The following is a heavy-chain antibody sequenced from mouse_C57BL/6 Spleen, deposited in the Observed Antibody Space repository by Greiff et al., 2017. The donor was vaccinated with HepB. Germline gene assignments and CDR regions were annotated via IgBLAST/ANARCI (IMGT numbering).Heavy chain of an antibody. D-gene: IGHD2-5*01. CDR2: ISSGSSTI. V-gene: IGHV5-17*01. Sequence: EVKLMESGGGLVKPGGSLKLSCAASGFTFSDYGMHWVRQAPEKGLEWVAYISSGSSTIYYADTVKGRFTISRDNAKNTLFLQMTSLRSEDTAMYYCARPGYSNYDYWYFDVWGTGTTVTVSS. J-gene: IGHJ1*03. CDR1: GFTFSDYG. CDR3: ARPGYSNYDYWYFDV.